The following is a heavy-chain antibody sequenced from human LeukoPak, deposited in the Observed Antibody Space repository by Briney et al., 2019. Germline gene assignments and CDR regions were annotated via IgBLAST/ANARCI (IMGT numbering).Heavy chain of an antibody. Sequence: KASETLSLTCTVSGYPISSGYYWGWIRQPPGKGLEWIGSIYHSGSTYYNPSLKSRVTISVDTSKNQFSLKLSSVTAADTAVYYCASHYYDFWSGYYWGQGTLVTVSS. CDR2: IYHSGST. D-gene: IGHD3-3*01. V-gene: IGHV4-38-2*02. CDR3: ASHYYDFWSGYY. CDR1: GYPISSGYY. J-gene: IGHJ4*02.